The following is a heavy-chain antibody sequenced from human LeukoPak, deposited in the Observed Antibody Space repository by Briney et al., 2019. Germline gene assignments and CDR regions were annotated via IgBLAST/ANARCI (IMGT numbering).Heavy chain of an antibody. J-gene: IGHJ6*03. CDR1: GFTFSSYG. V-gene: IGHV3-33*06. CDR3: AKTLAPYYYYYMDV. CDR2: IWYDGSNK. Sequence: PGRSLRLSCAASGFTFSSYGMHWVRQAPGKGLEWVAVIWYDGSNKYYADSVKGRFTISRDNSKNTLYLQMNSLRAEDTAVYYCAKTLAPYYYYYMDVWGKGTTVTVSS.